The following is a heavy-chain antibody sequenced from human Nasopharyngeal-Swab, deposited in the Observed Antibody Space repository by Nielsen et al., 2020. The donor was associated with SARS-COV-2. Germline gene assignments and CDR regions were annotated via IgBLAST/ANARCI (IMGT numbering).Heavy chain of an antibody. V-gene: IGHV3-23*01. CDR1: GFTFSSHA. J-gene: IGHJ4*02. CDR2: ISGSGGST. Sequence: GESLKISCAASGFTFSSHAMSWVRQAPGKGLEWVSAISGSGGSTYYADSVKGRFTISRDNSKNTLYLQMNSLRAEDTAVYYCAKDPHYYDSSGHDYWGQGTLVTVSS. CDR3: AKDPHYYDSSGHDY. D-gene: IGHD3-22*01.